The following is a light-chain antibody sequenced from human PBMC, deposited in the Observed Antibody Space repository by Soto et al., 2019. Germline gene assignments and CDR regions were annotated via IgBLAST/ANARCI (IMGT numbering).Light chain of an antibody. J-gene: IGKJ5*01. V-gene: IGKV3-11*01. CDR1: QIFRGL. CDR3: QQRHMWPIT. CDR2: DAY. Sequence: EVVLTQSPVTLSLSPVERATLSCRASQIFRGLLAWYQQKPGQAPRLLIYDAYNRATGIPPRFSGSGSGTDFTLTISSLEPEDSAVYYCQQRHMWPITFGQGTRLEI.